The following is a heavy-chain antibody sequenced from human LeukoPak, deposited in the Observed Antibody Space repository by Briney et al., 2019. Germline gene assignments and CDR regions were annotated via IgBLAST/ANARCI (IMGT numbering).Heavy chain of an antibody. Sequence: GGSLRLSCAASGFIFNTYVMHWVRQAPGKGLEWLAFIRYDGSNKNYADSVKGRFTISRDNTKNSLYLQMNSLRAEDTAVYYCAKDGGSDPDSFDIWGQGTMVTVSS. J-gene: IGHJ3*02. CDR2: IRYDGSNK. D-gene: IGHD2-15*01. CDR1: GFIFNTYV. V-gene: IGHV3-30*02. CDR3: AKDGGSDPDSFDI.